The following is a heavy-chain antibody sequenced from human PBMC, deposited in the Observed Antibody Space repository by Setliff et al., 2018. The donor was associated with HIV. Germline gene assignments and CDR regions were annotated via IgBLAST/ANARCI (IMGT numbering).Heavy chain of an antibody. CDR1: GGSISSGSYY. J-gene: IGHJ3*02. CDR3: ARARGYSLWGPLTNAFDI. Sequence: PSETLSLTCTVSGGSISSGSYYWSWIRQPAGKGLEWIGRIYTSGSTNYNTSLKIRVTVSVDTSKNQFSLKLSSVTAADTAVYYCARARGYSLWGPLTNAFDIWGQGTMVTVSS. CDR2: IYTSGST. D-gene: IGHD5-18*01. V-gene: IGHV4-61*02.